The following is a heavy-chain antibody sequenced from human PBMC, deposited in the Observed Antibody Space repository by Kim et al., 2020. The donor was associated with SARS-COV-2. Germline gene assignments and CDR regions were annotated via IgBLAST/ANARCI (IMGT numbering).Heavy chain of an antibody. J-gene: IGHJ4*02. CDR3: ATSFRYFDWSIFDY. Sequence: GESLKISCKGSGYSFTSYWIGWVRQMPGKGLEWLGIIYPGDSDTRYSPSFQGQVTISADKSISTAYLQWSSLKASDTAIYYCATSFRYFDWSIFDYWGQGTLVTVSS. D-gene: IGHD3-9*01. CDR1: GYSFTSYW. V-gene: IGHV5-51*01. CDR2: IYPGDSDT.